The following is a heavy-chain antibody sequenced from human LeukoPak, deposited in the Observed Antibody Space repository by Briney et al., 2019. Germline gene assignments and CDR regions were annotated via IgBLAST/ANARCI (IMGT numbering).Heavy chain of an antibody. CDR2: IRGNEGTS. CDR1: GFPIINYA. J-gene: IGHJ6*03. CDR3: AKTGTYYMDV. Sequence: GGSLRLSCEASGFPIINYAMTWVRQAPGKGLEWVSVIRGNEGTSYYTDSVKDRFTISRDNSKNTLYLQMSGLRAEDTAKYYCAKTGTYYMDVWGEGTTVTVSS. V-gene: IGHV3-23*01.